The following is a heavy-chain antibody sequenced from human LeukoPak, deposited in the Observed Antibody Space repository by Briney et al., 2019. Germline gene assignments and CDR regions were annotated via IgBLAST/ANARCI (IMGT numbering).Heavy chain of an antibody. Sequence: PGGSLRLSCVGSGFTFSAAWMSWVRQAPGKGLEWVGRIKSKSDGGTIDYAAPVKGRFTISRDDSRNTLYLQMNSLKTEDTAVYYCTTRRQDGWWGQGTLVTVS. CDR3: TTRRQDGW. V-gene: IGHV3-15*01. D-gene: IGHD2-15*01. J-gene: IGHJ4*02. CDR1: GFTFSAAW. CDR2: IKSKSDGGTI.